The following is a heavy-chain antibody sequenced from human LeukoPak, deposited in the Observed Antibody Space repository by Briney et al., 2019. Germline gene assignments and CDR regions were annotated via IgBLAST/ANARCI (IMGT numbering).Heavy chain of an antibody. CDR2: ISGSVGTT. V-gene: IGHV3-23*01. J-gene: IGHJ4*02. CDR1: GFTFSSYA. CDR3: AITYGDYVYDY. D-gene: IGHD4-17*01. Sequence: GGSLRLSCAVSGFTFSSYAMSWVRQAPGKGLEWVSVISGSVGTTYYSDSVKGRLTISRDNSKNTLYLQMNSLRAEDTAVYYCAITYGDYVYDYWGQGTLVTVSS.